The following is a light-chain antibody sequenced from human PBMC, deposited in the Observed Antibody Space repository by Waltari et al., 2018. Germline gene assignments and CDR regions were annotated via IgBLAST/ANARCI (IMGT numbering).Light chain of an antibody. Sequence: QSVLTQPPSASETPGQRVTISCSGSNANLGSNFLYWYQQPPGTAPKRRIYRNNQRPSGVPDRFAASKSGTSASLAIDGLRSEDEAIYYCASWDDSHYVFGPGTQVTVL. CDR3: ASWDDSHYV. CDR1: NANLGSNF. CDR2: RNN. J-gene: IGLJ1*01. V-gene: IGLV1-47*01.